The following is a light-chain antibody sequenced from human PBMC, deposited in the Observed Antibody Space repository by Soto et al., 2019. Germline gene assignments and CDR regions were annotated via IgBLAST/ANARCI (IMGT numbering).Light chain of an antibody. CDR1: QRVGIN. V-gene: IGKV3-15*01. CDR2: GAS. J-gene: IGKJ5*01. Sequence: EIVMTQSPATLSVSPGETATLSCRASQRVGINLAWYQQKPGQAPRLLIYGASTRATGIPARFSGSVCGSEFVCVVSSLLCEDFAFYYCQEYNSWPPIIFGQGTRLEIK. CDR3: QEYNSWPPII.